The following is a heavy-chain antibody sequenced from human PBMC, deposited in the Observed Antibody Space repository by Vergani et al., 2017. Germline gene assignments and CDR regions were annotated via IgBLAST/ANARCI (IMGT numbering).Heavy chain of an antibody. CDR1: GFPLSNYD. D-gene: IGHD1-26*01. V-gene: IGHV3-30*02. Sequence: QVQLLESGVGVVQRGGSLRLSCAPSGFPLSNYDMQWIRQGPGKGLEFVAFIQFDGSNQYYADSVKGRFTLSRDFSKTTLYLQMNSLRTDYTATYYCAKHFRGWGIDYGGQGTQVIVSS. CDR3: AKHFRGWGIDY. CDR2: IQFDGSNQ. J-gene: IGHJ4*02.